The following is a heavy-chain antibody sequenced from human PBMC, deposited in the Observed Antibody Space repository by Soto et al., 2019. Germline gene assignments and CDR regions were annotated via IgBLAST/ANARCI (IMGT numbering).Heavy chain of an antibody. CDR3: ARSNIATPGFNWFDP. CDR1: GYTFTSYG. V-gene: IGHV1-18*01. Sequence: QVQLVQSGAEVKKPGASVKVSCKTSGYTFTSYGISWVRQAPGQGLEWMGWISVYNGNTNYAQKLQGRVTMTTDTSPSTAYMELRSLTSDDTAVYYCARSNIATPGFNWFDPWGQGTLVTVSS. J-gene: IGHJ5*02. CDR2: ISVYNGNT. D-gene: IGHD6-13*01.